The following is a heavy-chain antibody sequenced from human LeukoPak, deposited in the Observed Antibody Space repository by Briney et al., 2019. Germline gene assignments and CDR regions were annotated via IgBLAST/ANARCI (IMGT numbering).Heavy chain of an antibody. Sequence: ASVKVSCKVSGYTLTELSMNWVRQAPGKGLEWMGGFDPEDGETIYAQKFQGRVTMTEDTSTDTAYMELNSLRSDDTAVYYCATDQYSGSYSIWGQGTMVTVSS. CDR3: ATDQYSGSYSI. CDR1: GYTLTELS. CDR2: FDPEDGET. J-gene: IGHJ3*02. V-gene: IGHV1-24*01. D-gene: IGHD1-26*01.